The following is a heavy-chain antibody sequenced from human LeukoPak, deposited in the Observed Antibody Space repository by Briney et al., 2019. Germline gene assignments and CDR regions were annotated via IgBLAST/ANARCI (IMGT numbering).Heavy chain of an antibody. Sequence: GRSLRLSCAASGFTFSSYAMHWVRQAPGKGLEWVAVISYDGSNKYYADSVKGRFTISRDNSKNTLYLQMNSLRAEDTAVYYCATELERRFTYYYGMDVWGQGTTVTVSS. J-gene: IGHJ6*02. CDR3: ATELERRFTYYYGMDV. CDR1: GFTFSSYA. D-gene: IGHD1-1*01. CDR2: ISYDGSNK. V-gene: IGHV3-30-3*01.